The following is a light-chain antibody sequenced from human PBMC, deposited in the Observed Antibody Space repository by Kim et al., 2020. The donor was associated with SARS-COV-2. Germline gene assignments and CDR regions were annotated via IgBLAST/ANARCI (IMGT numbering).Light chain of an antibody. Sequence: GAAVKPTCTLCSGQSSYAIAWHQQRPEKGPRYLMKLNSDGSHSKGDGIPDRFSGSSSGAERYLTISSLQSEDEADYYCQTWGTGIVFGGGTQLTVL. CDR3: QTWGTGIV. CDR1: SGQSSYA. CDR2: LNSDGSH. V-gene: IGLV4-69*01. J-gene: IGLJ2*01.